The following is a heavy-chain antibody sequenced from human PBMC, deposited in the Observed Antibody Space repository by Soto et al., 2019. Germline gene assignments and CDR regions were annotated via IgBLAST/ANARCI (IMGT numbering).Heavy chain of an antibody. D-gene: IGHD6-6*01. CDR2: ISYDGSNK. J-gene: IGHJ6*02. CDR1: GFTFSSYG. V-gene: IGHV3-30*18. Sequence: TGGSLRLSXAASGFTFSSYGMHWVRQAPGKGLEWVAVISYDGSNKYYADSVKGRFTISRDNSKNTLYLQMNSLRAEDTAVYYCAKGESLEQLAYGMDVWGQGTTVTVSS. CDR3: AKGESLEQLAYGMDV.